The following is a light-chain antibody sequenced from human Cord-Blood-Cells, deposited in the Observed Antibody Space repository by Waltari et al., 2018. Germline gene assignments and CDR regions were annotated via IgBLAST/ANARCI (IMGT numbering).Light chain of an antibody. V-gene: IGKV1-33*01. CDR1: QDISNY. J-gene: IGKJ2*01. CDR3: QQYDNLPYT. CDR2: DAS. Sequence: DFQLTKSPSSFSASVEARVTFTCKASQDISNYLNWYQQKPGKAPKLLIYDASNLETGVPSRFSGSGSGTDFTFTISSLQPEDIATYYCQQYDNLPYTFGQGTKLEIK.